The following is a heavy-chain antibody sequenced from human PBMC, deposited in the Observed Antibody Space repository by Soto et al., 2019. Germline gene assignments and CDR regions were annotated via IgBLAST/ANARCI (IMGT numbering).Heavy chain of an antibody. V-gene: IGHV3-23*01. J-gene: IGHJ4*02. Sequence: EVQLLESGGGLVQPGRSLSLSCAASGFTFSSYAMSWVRQAPGKGLEWVSAICGSGGSTYYADSVKGRFTISRDNSKNTLDLQMNSLRAEDTAVYYCAKAQPAYDFWSGYYPYFGYWGQGTLVTVSS. CDR3: AKAQPAYDFWSGYYPYFGY. CDR1: GFTFSSYA. CDR2: ICGSGGST. D-gene: IGHD3-3*01.